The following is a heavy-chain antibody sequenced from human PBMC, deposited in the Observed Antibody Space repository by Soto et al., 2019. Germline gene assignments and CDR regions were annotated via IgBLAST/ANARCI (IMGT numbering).Heavy chain of an antibody. CDR3: RQSSSSRPDFAYRMYV. Sequence: EGQLLESGGGLVQPGGSLRLSCADSGISFSNNAMSWVRQAPGKGLEWVSAISGSGDYVYYADSVKGRFTISRDNSKNTVFLQMNSLRAEDTALYYCRQSSSSRPDFAYRMYVWGQGTTVTVSS. CDR1: GISFSNNA. J-gene: IGHJ6*02. CDR2: ISGSGDYV. D-gene: IGHD6-6*01. V-gene: IGHV3-23*01.